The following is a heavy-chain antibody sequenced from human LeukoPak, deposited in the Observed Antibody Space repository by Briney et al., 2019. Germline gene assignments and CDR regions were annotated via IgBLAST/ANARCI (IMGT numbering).Heavy chain of an antibody. CDR2: IYYSGST. J-gene: IGHJ4*02. V-gene: IGHV4-59*08. Sequence: SETLSLTCTVSGGSISSYYWSWIRQPPGKGLEWIGYIYYSGSTNYNPSLKSRVTISVDTSKNQFSLKLSSVTAADTAVYYCAKLTLGSSGLYFDYWGQGTLVTVSS. CDR3: AKLTLGSSGLYFDY. CDR1: GGSISSYY. D-gene: IGHD3-22*01.